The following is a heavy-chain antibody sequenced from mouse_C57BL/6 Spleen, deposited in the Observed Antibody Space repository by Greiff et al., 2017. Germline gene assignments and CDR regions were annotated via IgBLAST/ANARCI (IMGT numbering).Heavy chain of an antibody. Sequence: QVHVKQSGAELVKPGASVKISCKASGYAFSSYWMNWVKQRPGKGLEWIGQIYPGDGDTNYNGKFKGKATLTADKSSSTAYMQLSSLTSEDSAVYFCARSGDYGSRNAMDYWGQGTSVTVSS. D-gene: IGHD1-1*01. CDR3: ARSGDYGSRNAMDY. CDR2: IYPGDGDT. V-gene: IGHV1-80*01. CDR1: GYAFSSYW. J-gene: IGHJ4*01.